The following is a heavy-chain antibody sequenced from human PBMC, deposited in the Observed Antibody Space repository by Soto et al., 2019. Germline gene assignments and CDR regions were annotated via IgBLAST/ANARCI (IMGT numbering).Heavy chain of an antibody. V-gene: IGHV1-69*01. CDR1: GGTFSSYA. Sequence: QVQLVQSGAEVKKPGSSVKVSCKASGGTFSSYAISWVRQAPGQGLEWMGGIIPIFGTANYAQKFQGRVTITADESTSTAYMELSSLRSEDTAVYYCGYYDSRGGYYYYGMDVWGQGTTVTVSS. CDR3: GYYDSRGGYYYYGMDV. D-gene: IGHD3-22*01. CDR2: IIPIFGTA. J-gene: IGHJ6*02.